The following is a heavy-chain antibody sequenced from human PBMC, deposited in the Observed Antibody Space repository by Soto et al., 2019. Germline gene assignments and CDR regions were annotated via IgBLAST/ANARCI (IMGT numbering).Heavy chain of an antibody. Sequence: SETLSLTCAVYGGSFSGYYWSWIRQPPGKGLEWIGEINHSGSTNYNPSLKSRVTISVDTSKNQFSLKLSSVTAADTAVYYCASIGGGFGEDYYYYGMDVWGQGTTVTVYS. CDR2: INHSGST. J-gene: IGHJ6*02. CDR1: GGSFSGYY. D-gene: IGHD3-10*01. CDR3: ASIGGGFGEDYYYYGMDV. V-gene: IGHV4-34*01.